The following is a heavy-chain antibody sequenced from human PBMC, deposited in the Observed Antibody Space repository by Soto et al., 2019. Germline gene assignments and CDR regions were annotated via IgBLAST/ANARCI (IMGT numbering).Heavy chain of an antibody. CDR3: ARMIGYGGGGYGMDV. J-gene: IGHJ6*02. Sequence: GGSLRLSCEASGFTFSSRRISWVRQAPGKGLEWVANIERDGSDKYYVDSVKGRFTISRDNPKNSLYLQMNSLRAEDTAVYYCARMIGYGGGGYGMDVWGQGTTVTVSS. D-gene: IGHD3-16*01. CDR2: IERDGSDK. V-gene: IGHV3-7*01. CDR1: GFTFSSRR.